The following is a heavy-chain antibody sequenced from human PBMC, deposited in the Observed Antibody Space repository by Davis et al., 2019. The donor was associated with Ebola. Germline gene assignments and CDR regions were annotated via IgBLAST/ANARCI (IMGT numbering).Heavy chain of an antibody. V-gene: IGHV3-74*01. Sequence: GESLKISCAASGFTFSNHWMHWVRQAPGKGLVWVSRINGDGSSTSYADSVKGRFTISRDNAKNSLYLQMNSLRDEDTAVYYCASPKGLAVAGYYYYYGMDVWGKGTTVTVSS. CDR1: GFTFSNHW. J-gene: IGHJ6*04. D-gene: IGHD6-19*01. CDR2: INGDGSST. CDR3: ASPKGLAVAGYYYYYGMDV.